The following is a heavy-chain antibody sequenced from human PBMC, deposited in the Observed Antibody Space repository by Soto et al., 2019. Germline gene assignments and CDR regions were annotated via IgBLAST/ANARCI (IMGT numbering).Heavy chain of an antibody. J-gene: IGHJ4*02. CDR1: EFPFSSYA. D-gene: IGHD2-15*01. V-gene: IGHV3-23*01. CDR2: ISGNDGST. CDR3: AKHLCSGGTCFSRYFDY. Sequence: GGSLRLSCAASEFPFSSYAMSWVRQAPGKGLEWVSTISGNDGSTYYADSVKGRFTISRDTSKNTLYLQMNSLRAEDTAVYYCAKHLCSGGTCFSRYFDYWGRGTLVTVS.